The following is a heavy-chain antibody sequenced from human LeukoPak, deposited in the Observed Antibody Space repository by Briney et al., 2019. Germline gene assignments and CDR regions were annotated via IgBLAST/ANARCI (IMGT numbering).Heavy chain of an antibody. Sequence: PGGSLRLSCAASGFTFSDHYMDWVRQAPGKGLEWVGRTRNKANTYTTEYAASVKGRFTISRDDSKNSLYLQMKSLKTEDTAVYYCATITGTTPGLRLYDAFDIWGQGTMVTVSS. CDR2: TRNKANTYTT. CDR3: ATITGTTPGLRLYDAFDI. D-gene: IGHD1-7*01. J-gene: IGHJ3*02. CDR1: GFTFSDHY. V-gene: IGHV3-72*01.